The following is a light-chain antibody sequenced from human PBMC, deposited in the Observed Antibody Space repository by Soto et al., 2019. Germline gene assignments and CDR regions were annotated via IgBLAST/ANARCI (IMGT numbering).Light chain of an antibody. Sequence: DIQMTQSPSTLSASVGDRVTITCRASQSISDSLTWYQQKPGKAPYLLISDASNLERGVPSRFSGSGSGTEFTLTISSMQPDDFATYYCQQYKGYSRTFGQGTKVDIK. V-gene: IGKV1-5*01. J-gene: IGKJ1*01. CDR2: DAS. CDR1: QSISDS. CDR3: QQYKGYSRT.